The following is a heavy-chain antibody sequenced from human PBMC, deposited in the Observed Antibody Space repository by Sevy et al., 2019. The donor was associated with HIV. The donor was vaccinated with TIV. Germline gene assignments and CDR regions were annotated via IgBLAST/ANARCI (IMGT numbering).Heavy chain of an antibody. CDR3: ARAPVGSGWYFPRGIDY. V-gene: IGHV3-7*01. J-gene: IGHJ4*02. Sequence: GGSLRLSCAASGFTFSTYWMTWVRQAPGKWLEWVANIKQDGSEKYYAESVKGRLTVSRDNTKNSLYLQLNSLRVEDTAIYYCARAPVGSGWYFPRGIDYWGQGTLVTVSS. CDR2: IKQDGSEK. CDR1: GFTFSTYW. D-gene: IGHD6-13*01.